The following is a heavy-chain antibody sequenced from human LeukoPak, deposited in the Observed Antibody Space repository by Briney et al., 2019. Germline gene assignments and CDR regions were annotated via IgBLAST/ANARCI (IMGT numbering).Heavy chain of an antibody. V-gene: IGHV3-48*04. CDR2: ISSSSSTI. D-gene: IGHD7-27*01. J-gene: IGHJ4*02. Sequence: GGSLRLSCAASGFTFNNYGMNWVRQAPGRGLEWVSYISSSSSTIYYADSVKGRFTISRDSAKNSVHLQMNSLRAEDTAVYYCARDRRSRWGSDYFDYWGQGTLVTVSS. CDR1: GFTFNNYG. CDR3: ARDRRSRWGSDYFDY.